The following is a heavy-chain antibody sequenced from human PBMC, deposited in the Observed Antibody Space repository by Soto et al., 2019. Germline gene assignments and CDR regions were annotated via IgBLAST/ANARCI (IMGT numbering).Heavy chain of an antibody. J-gene: IGHJ6*02. V-gene: IGHV1-69*06. CDR2: IIPIFGTA. D-gene: IGHD3-22*01. CDR3: ARGRGYYLNYYYGMDV. Sequence: ASVRVSCKASGCTFSSYAISWVREAPGQGLEWMGGIIPIFGTANYAQKFQGRVKITADKSTSTAYMELSSLRSEDTAVYYCARGRGYYLNYYYGMDVWGQGTTVTVSS. CDR1: GCTFSSYA.